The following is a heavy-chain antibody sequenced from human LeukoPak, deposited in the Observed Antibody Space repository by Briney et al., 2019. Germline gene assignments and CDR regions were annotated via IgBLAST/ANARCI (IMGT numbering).Heavy chain of an antibody. J-gene: IGHJ4*02. Sequence: GGSLRLSCAASGFTFSSYEMNWVRQAPGKGLEWVSYISSSGSTIYYADSVKGRFTISRDNSKNTLYLQMNSLRAEDTAVYYCAKGDIVATGVDYWGQGTLVTVSS. V-gene: IGHV3-48*03. D-gene: IGHD5-12*01. CDR3: AKGDIVATGVDY. CDR1: GFTFSSYE. CDR2: ISSSGSTI.